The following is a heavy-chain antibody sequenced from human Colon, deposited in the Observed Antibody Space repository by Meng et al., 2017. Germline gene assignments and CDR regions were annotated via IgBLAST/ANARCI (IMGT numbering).Heavy chain of an antibody. CDR2: INHTGNT. V-gene: IGHV4-34*01. CDR1: GGSFMGYS. CDR3: ARSVRLGVAGKSGAY. Sequence: QVQVRQWGPGLLKPSESLSLPCAVYGGSFMGYSWSWIRQPPGKGLEWIGEINHTGNTSYNPSLKSRLTISVDTSKNQFSLNLSSVTAADTALYYCARSVRLGVAGKSGAYWGQGTLVTVSS. D-gene: IGHD6-19*01. J-gene: IGHJ4*02.